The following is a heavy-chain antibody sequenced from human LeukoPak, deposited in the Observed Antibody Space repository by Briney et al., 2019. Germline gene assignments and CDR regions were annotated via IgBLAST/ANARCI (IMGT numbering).Heavy chain of an antibody. CDR3: ARTPVTRGWFDP. D-gene: IGHD1-14*01. Sequence: SETLSLPCAVYGGSFSGYYWSWIRQPPGKGLEWIGEINHSGSTNYNPSLKSRVTISVDTSKNQFSLKLSSVTAADTAVYYCARTPVTRGWFDPWGQGTLVTVSS. CDR2: INHSGST. CDR1: GGSFSGYY. V-gene: IGHV4-34*01. J-gene: IGHJ5*02.